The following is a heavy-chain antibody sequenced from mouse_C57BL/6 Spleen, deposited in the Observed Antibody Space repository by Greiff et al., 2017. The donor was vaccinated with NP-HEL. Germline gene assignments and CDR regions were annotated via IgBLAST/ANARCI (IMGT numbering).Heavy chain of an antibody. Sequence: VQLQQPGAELVKPGASVKLSCKASGYTFTSYWMHWVKQRPGQGLEWIGMIHPNIGSTNYNEKFKSKATLTVDKSSSTAYMQLSSLTSEDSAVYYCAKAYYSNRFAYWGQGTLVTVSA. V-gene: IGHV1-64*01. CDR2: IHPNIGST. J-gene: IGHJ3*01. D-gene: IGHD2-5*01. CDR3: AKAYYSNRFAY. CDR1: GYTFTSYW.